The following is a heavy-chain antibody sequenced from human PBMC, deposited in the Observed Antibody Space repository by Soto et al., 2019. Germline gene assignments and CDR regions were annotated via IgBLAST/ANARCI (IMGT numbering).Heavy chain of an antibody. Sequence: ASVKVSCKASGYTFTSYYMHWVLQAPGQGLEWMGIINPSGGSTSYAQKFQGRVTMTRDTSTSTVYMELSSLRSEDTAVYYCARAGYSYGPTPDAFDIWGQGTMVTVSS. V-gene: IGHV1-46*03. CDR3: ARAGYSYGPTPDAFDI. CDR1: GYTFTSYY. D-gene: IGHD5-18*01. CDR2: INPSGGST. J-gene: IGHJ3*02.